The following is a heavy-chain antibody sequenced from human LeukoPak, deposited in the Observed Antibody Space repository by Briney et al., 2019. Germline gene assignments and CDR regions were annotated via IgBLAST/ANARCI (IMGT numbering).Heavy chain of an antibody. D-gene: IGHD4-17*01. CDR2: IYYSGST. J-gene: IGHJ6*02. Sequence: PSETLSLTCTVSGGSVSSGSYYWSWIRQPPGKGLEWVGYIYYSGSTNYNPSLKSRVTISVDTSKNQFSLKLSSVTAADTAVHYCARDRTYGDYVVESYYGMDVWGQGTTVTVSS. CDR3: ARDRTYGDYVVESYYGMDV. CDR1: GGSVSSGSYY. V-gene: IGHV4-61*01.